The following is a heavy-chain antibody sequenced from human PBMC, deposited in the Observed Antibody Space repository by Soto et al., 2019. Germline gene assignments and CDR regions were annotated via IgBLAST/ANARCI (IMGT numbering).Heavy chain of an antibody. CDR3: VRGGSNYAS. Sequence: EVQLVESGGGLVQPGGSLSLSCTASGFTFSDSWMTWVRQAPGKGLEWVARINPDESEKKYAGSVKGRFSISRDNAKNSMYLQMDSLRGEDTAVYYCVRGGSNYASWGQGTLVTVSS. CDR1: GFTFSDSW. CDR2: INPDESEK. J-gene: IGHJ5*02. V-gene: IGHV3-7*01. D-gene: IGHD4-4*01.